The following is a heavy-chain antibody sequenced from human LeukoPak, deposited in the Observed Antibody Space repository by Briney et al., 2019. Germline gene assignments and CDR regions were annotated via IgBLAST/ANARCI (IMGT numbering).Heavy chain of an antibody. J-gene: IGHJ4*02. CDR1: GGSFSGYY. D-gene: IGHD3-16*01. Sequence: SETLSLTCAVYGGSFSGYYWSWIRQPPGKGLEWIGEINHSGSTNYNPSLKSRVTMSVDTSKNQFSLKLSSVTAADTAVYYCARFGSDTYGYKYYFDSWGQGALVTVSS. CDR2: INHSGST. CDR3: ARFGSDTYGYKYYFDS. V-gene: IGHV4-34*01.